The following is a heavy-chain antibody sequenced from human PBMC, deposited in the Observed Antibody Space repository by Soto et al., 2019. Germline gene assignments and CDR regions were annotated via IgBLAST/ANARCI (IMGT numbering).Heavy chain of an antibody. V-gene: IGHV4-59*01. CDR3: ARARSGDVWGSYRSYFDY. Sequence: SETLSLTCTVSGGSISSYYWSWIRQPPGKGLEWIGYIYYSGSTNYNPSLKSRVTISVDTSKNQFSLKLGSVTAADTAVYYCARARSGDVWGSYRSYFDYWGQGTLVTVSS. J-gene: IGHJ4*02. CDR2: IYYSGST. D-gene: IGHD3-16*02. CDR1: GGSISSYY.